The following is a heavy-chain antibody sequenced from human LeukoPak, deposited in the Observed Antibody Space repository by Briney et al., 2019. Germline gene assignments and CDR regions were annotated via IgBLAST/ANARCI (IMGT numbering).Heavy chain of an antibody. J-gene: IGHJ4*02. V-gene: IGHV3-21*01. D-gene: IGHD3-22*01. CDR2: INRGATYI. CDR3: VRLRRNSDSSGYYYYYDY. Sequence: SGGSLRLSCTVSEFTFSSYSMNWVRQAPGKGLEWVASINRGATYIYYADSMKGRFTISGDDAKSSLYLQMNSLRAEDTAVYYCVRLRRNSDSSGYYYYYDYWGQGILVTVSS. CDR1: EFTFSSYS.